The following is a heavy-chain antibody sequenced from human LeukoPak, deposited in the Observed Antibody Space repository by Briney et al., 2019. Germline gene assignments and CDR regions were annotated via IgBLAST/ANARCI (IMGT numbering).Heavy chain of an antibody. CDR1: GYTFTSYG. J-gene: IGHJ4*02. Sequence: ASVKVSCKASGYTFTSYGISWVRQAPGQGLEWMGWISAYNGNTNYAQKLQGRVTMTRNTSISTAYMELSSLRSENTAVYYCARARPGAVAGTFWGAVTWGTDRDKKYYFDYWGQGTLVTVSS. V-gene: IGHV1-18*01. CDR3: ARARPGAVAGTFWGAVTWGTDRDKKYYFDY. D-gene: IGHD6-19*01. CDR2: ISAYNGNT.